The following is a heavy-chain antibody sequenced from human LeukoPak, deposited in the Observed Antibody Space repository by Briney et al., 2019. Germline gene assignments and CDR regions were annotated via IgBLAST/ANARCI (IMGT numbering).Heavy chain of an antibody. CDR1: GFFFSSHG. CDR2: ISFDGKNK. D-gene: IGHD3-9*01. J-gene: IGHJ4*02. CDR3: ARSFDYPFDY. Sequence: GGSLRLSCATSGFFFSSHGLHWVRQAPGQGLEWLAVISFDGKNKFYADSVKGRFTISRDNAKNSLYLQMNSLRAEDTAVYYCARSFDYPFDYWGQGTLVTVSS. V-gene: IGHV3-30*04.